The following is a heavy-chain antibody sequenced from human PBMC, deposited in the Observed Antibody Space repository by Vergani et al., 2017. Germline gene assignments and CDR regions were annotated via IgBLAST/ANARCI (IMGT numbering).Heavy chain of an antibody. J-gene: IGHJ6*03. CDR2: INPSGGST. CDR3: ARGWAAGTDYYYYMDV. CDR1: GYTFTSYY. V-gene: IGHV1-46*01. D-gene: IGHD6-13*01. Sequence: QVQLVQSGSELKKPGASVKVSCKASGYTFTSYYMHWVRQAPGQGLEWMGIINPSGGSTSYAQKFQGRVTMTRDTSTSTVYMELSSLRSEDTAVYYCARGWAAGTDYYYYMDVWGKGTTVTVSS.